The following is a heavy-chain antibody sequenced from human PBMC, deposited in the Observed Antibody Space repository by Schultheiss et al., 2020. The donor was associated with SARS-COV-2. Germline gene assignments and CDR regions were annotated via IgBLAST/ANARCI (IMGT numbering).Heavy chain of an antibody. CDR3: TDYGGNTDEYYYYGMDV. Sequence: GESLKISCAASGFTFSSYAMSWVRQAPGKGLEWVSAISGSGGSTYYADSVKGRFTISRDNAKNSLYLQMNSLKTEDTAVYYCTDYGGNTDEYYYYGMDVWGQGTTVTVSS. D-gene: IGHD4-23*01. CDR1: GFTFSSYA. V-gene: IGHV3-23*01. J-gene: IGHJ6*02. CDR2: ISGSGGST.